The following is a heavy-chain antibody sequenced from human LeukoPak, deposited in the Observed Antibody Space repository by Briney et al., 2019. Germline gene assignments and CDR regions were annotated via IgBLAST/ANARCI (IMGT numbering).Heavy chain of an antibody. CDR1: GFTLSSYE. Sequence: GGSLRLSCAASGFTLSSYEMNWVRQAPGKGLEWVSYISSSGGTTYYADSVKGRFTISRDGAKNSLYLQMNSLRAEDTAVYYCARDLYTILTGYDDAFDIWGQGTMVTVSS. J-gene: IGHJ3*02. V-gene: IGHV3-48*03. D-gene: IGHD3-9*01. CDR3: ARDLYTILTGYDDAFDI. CDR2: ISSSGGTT.